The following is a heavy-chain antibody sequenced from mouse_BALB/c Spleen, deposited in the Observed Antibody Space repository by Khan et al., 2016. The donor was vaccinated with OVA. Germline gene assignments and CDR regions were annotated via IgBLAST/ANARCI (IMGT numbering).Heavy chain of an antibody. CDR2: ISYSGST. V-gene: IGHV3-2*02. CDR3: ARSGYRYAFAY. J-gene: IGHJ3*01. Sequence: VQLKESGPGLVKPSQSLSLTCTVTGYSITSDYAWNWIRQFPGNKLEWMGYISYSGSTSYNPSLKSRISITRDTSKNQFFLQLNSVTTEDTATYYCARSGYRYAFAYWGQGTLVTVSA. CDR1: GYSITSDYA. D-gene: IGHD2-14*01.